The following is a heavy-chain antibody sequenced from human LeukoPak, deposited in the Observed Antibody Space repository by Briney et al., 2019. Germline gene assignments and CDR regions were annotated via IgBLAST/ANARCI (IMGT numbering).Heavy chain of an antibody. CDR1: GGSISSYY. D-gene: IGHD3-9*01. V-gene: IGHV4-59*01. CDR2: IYYSGST. Sequence: NPSETLSLTCTVSGGSISSYYWSWIRQPPGKGLEWIGYIYYSGSTNYNPSLKSRVTISVDTSKNQFSLKLSSVTAADTAVYYCARLPYYDILTGYTSFDYWGQGTLVTVSS. J-gene: IGHJ4*02. CDR3: ARLPYYDILTGYTSFDY.